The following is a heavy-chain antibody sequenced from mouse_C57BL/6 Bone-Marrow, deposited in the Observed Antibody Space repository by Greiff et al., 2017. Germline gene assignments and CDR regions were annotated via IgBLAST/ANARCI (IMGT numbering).Heavy chain of an antibody. Sequence: EVQLVESGGGLVQPGGSLSLSCAASGFTFTDYYMSWVRQPPGKALEWLGFIRNKANGYTTEYSASVKGRFTISRDNSQSILYLQMNALGAEDSATYYWARYDDYDVDYWGQGTTLTVSS. J-gene: IGHJ2*01. CDR3: ARYDDYDVDY. CDR1: GFTFTDYY. V-gene: IGHV7-3*01. CDR2: IRNKANGYTT. D-gene: IGHD2-4*01.